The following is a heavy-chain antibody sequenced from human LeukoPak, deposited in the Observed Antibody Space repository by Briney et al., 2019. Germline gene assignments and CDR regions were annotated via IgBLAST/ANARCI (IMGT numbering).Heavy chain of an antibody. CDR1: GFTFSYHW. V-gene: IGHV3-74*01. D-gene: IGHD3-22*01. Sequence: PWGSLRLSCTASGFTFSYHWMHWVRQVPGKGLVWISRIDGGGSSTSYADSVKGRFSISRDNSKSTLYLQMSSLRAEDTAVYYCARGPGSSGGAYVGDYWGHGTLVTVSS. CDR2: IDGGGSST. J-gene: IGHJ4*01. CDR3: ARGPGSSGGAYVGDY.